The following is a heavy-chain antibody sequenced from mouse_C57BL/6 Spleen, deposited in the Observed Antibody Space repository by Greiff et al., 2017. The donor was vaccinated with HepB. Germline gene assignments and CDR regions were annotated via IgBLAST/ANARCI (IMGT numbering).Heavy chain of an antibody. CDR1: GYTFTSYG. D-gene: IGHD2-4*01. CDR3: ARSSYDYDFAY. Sequence: QVHVKQSGAELARPGASVKLSCKASGYTFTSYGISWVKQRTGQGLEWIGEIYPRSGNTYYNEKFKGKATLTADKSSSTAYMELRSLTSEDSAVYFCARSSYDYDFAYWGQGTLVTVSA. CDR2: IYPRSGNT. J-gene: IGHJ3*01. V-gene: IGHV1-81*01.